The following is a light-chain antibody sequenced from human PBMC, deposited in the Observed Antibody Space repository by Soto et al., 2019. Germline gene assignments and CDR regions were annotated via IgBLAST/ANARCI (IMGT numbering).Light chain of an antibody. Sequence: DTQMTQSPSTLSASVGDRVTITCRASQSISDWLAWYQQKPGKAPKLLIYKASTLQRGVPSRFSGSGSGAEFTLTISGLQAEDFATYYCQHYNDYPWTFVQGTQVEIK. CDR2: KAS. CDR3: QHYNDYPWT. CDR1: QSISDW. J-gene: IGKJ1*01. V-gene: IGKV1-5*03.